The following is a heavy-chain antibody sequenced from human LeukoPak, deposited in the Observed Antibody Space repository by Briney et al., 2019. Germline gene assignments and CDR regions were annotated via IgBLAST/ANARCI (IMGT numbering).Heavy chain of an antibody. D-gene: IGHD5-18*01. Sequence: ASVKVSCKASGYTFTSYGISWVRQAPGQGLEWMGWISAYNGNTNYAQKLQGRVTMTTDTSTSTAYMELRSLRSEDTAVYYCARDLSGVAGYTYGRGIDYWGQGTLVTVSS. J-gene: IGHJ4*02. CDR2: ISAYNGNT. CDR1: GYTFTSYG. CDR3: ARDLSGVAGYTYGRGIDY. V-gene: IGHV1-18*01.